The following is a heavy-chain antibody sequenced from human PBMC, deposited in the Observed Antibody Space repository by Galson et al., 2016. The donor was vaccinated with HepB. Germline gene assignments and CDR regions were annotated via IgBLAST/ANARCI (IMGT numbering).Heavy chain of an antibody. CDR3: AREYHRSWRVFDS. J-gene: IGHJ4*02. Sequence: SETLSLTCTVSGASMTNYYWSWIRQPPGKKLEWIGYIYYSGSTNYNPSLKSRVTISVDTSKNQFSLNLTTVTAADTAVYYCAREYHRSWRVFDSWGRGTLVTVSS. CDR1: GASMTNYY. V-gene: IGHV4-59*08. CDR2: IYYSGST. D-gene: IGHD2/OR15-2a*01.